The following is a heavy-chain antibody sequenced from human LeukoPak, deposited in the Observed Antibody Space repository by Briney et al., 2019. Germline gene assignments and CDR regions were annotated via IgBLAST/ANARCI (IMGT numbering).Heavy chain of an antibody. D-gene: IGHD1-26*01. J-gene: IGHJ4*02. CDR2: IIPIFGTA. V-gene: IGHV1-69*13. CDR3: ARSLLEVGANRGFDY. CDR1: GYTFSTHY. Sequence: SVKVSCKASGYTFSTHYMHWVRQAPGQGLEWMGGIIPIFGTANYAQKFQGRVTITADESTSTAYMELSSLRSEDTAVYYCARSLLEVGANRGFDYWGQGTLVTVSS.